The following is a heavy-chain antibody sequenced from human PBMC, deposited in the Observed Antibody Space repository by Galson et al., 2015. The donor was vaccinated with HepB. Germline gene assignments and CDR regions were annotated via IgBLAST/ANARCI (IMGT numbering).Heavy chain of an antibody. Sequence: SVKVSCKASGYTFPSYGINWVRQAPGQGLEWMGWISVHNDDTDYAQKFQGRLTLTTDTSTNTAYMELRSLRSDDTAVYYCARGGLWFGEDYYYYGMDVWGPGTAVTVSS. J-gene: IGHJ6*02. CDR3: ARGGLWFGEDYYYYGMDV. CDR1: GYTFPSYG. V-gene: IGHV1-18*04. D-gene: IGHD3-10*01. CDR2: ISVHNDDT.